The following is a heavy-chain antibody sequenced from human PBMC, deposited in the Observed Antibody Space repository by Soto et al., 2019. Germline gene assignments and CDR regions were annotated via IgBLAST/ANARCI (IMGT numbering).Heavy chain of an antibody. CDR1: GFTFNTYG. V-gene: IGHV3-23*01. J-gene: IGHJ4*02. D-gene: IGHD2-21*02. CDR3: ARIGPYCGGDCYPDFDF. CDR2: VSGSGGDT. Sequence: EVQLLESGGGLVQPGGSLTLSCAASGFTFNTYGMTWVRQAPGKGLEWGSTVSGSGGDTYYADSVKGRFTISRVNSKNTMYLQMSNLRAEDTAVYFCARIGPYCGGDCYPDFDFWGLGTPVTVSS.